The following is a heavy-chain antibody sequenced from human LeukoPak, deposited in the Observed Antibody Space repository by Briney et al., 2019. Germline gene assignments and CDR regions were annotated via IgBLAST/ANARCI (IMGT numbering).Heavy chain of an antibody. Sequence: SETLSLTCTVSGGSISSSSYYWGWIRQPPGKGLEWIGSIYYSGSTYYNPSLKSRVTISVDTSKNQFSLKLSSVTAADTAVYYCVRHSGWYFGYWGQGTLVTVSS. CDR3: VRHSGWYFGY. V-gene: IGHV4-39*07. J-gene: IGHJ4*02. CDR1: GGSISSSSYY. CDR2: IYYSGST. D-gene: IGHD6-19*01.